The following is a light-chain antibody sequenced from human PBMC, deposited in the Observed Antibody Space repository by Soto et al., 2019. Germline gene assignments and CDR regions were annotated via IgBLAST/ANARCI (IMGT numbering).Light chain of an antibody. Sequence: DIVMTQSPDSLGVSLGERATINCKSSQSLFHSYNNKNCLAWYQQKPGQPPKLLIYWASSRASGVPDRFSGSWSLTDFTLTISSLQAEDVAIYFSQQYSYTAYAIGRGIKVDIK. CDR2: WAS. CDR3: QQYSYTAYA. V-gene: IGKV4-1*01. CDR1: QSLFHSYNNKNC. J-gene: IGKJ3*01.